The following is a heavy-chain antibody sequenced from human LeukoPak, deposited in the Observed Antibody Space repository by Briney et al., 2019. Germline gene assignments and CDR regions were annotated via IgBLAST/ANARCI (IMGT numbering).Heavy chain of an antibody. D-gene: IGHD6-13*01. J-gene: IGHJ4*02. V-gene: IGHV4-59*01. CDR2: IYYSGST. Sequence: SETLSLTCTVSGGSISSYYWSWIRQPPGKGLEWIGYIYYSGSTNYNPSLKSRVTISVDTSKNQFSLKLSSVTAADTAVYYCARVTGYMTEDYFDYWGQGTLITVSS. CDR3: ARVTGYMTEDYFDY. CDR1: GGSISSYY.